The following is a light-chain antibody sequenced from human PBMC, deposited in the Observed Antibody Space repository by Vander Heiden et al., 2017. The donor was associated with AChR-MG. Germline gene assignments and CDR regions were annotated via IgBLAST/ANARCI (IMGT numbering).Light chain of an antibody. V-gene: IGLV2-14*01. CDR3: SSYTSSSPV. CDR2: EVS. Sequence: HSALTQPASVSGSPGQSIPISCTGTSSDIGGYNYVSWYQHHPGKAPRLMIYEVSDRPAGVSNRFSGSQSGNTASLTISGLQTEDEADYYCSSYTSSSPVFGGGTKLTVL. J-gene: IGLJ2*01. CDR1: SSDIGGYNY.